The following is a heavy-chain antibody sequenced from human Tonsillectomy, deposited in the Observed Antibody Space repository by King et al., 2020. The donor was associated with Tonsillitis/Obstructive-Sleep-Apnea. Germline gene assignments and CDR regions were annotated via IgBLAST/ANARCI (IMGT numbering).Heavy chain of an antibody. J-gene: IGHJ4*02. CDR3: AKDDRYYYGSGSYYEGFDY. CDR1: GFTFSSYA. Sequence: VQLVESGGGLVQPGGSLRLSCAASGFTFSSYAMSWVRQAPGKGLEWVSAISGSGGSTYYADSVKGRFTISRENSKNTLYLQMNSLRAEDTAVYYCAKDDRYYYGSGSYYEGFDYWGQGTLVTVSS. D-gene: IGHD3-10*01. V-gene: IGHV3-23*04. CDR2: ISGSGGST.